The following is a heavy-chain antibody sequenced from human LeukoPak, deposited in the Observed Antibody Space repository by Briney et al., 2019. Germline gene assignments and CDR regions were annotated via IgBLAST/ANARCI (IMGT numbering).Heavy chain of an antibody. D-gene: IGHD4-17*01. J-gene: IGHJ4*02. CDR2: IKQDGSEK. V-gene: IGHV3-7*01. Sequence: GGSLRLSCAASRYTFIASWIDCVRQAPGKGLEWVANIKQDGSEKYYMDSVKGRFTISRDNAKSSLYLQMNSLKAEDMTVHRCARYVMTTRRIFDYWGQGTLVTVSS. CDR1: RYTFIASW. CDR3: ARYVMTTRRIFDY.